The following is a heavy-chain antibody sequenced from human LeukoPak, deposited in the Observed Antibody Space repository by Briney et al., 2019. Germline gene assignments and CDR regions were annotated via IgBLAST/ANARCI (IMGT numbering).Heavy chain of an antibody. Sequence: PGGSLRLSCAASGFTFSSYSMNWVRQAPGKGLEWVSSISSSSYIYYADSVKGRFTISRDNAKNSLYLQMNSLRAEDTAVYYCARGTHYYDSSGYYGDYWGQGTLVTVSS. CDR1: GFTFSSYS. D-gene: IGHD3-22*01. CDR3: ARGTHYYDSSGYYGDY. V-gene: IGHV3-21*01. J-gene: IGHJ4*02. CDR2: ISSSSYI.